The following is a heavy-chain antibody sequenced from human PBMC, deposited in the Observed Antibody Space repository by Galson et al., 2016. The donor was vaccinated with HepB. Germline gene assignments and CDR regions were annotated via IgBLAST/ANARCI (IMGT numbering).Heavy chain of an antibody. D-gene: IGHD2-8*01. Sequence: SLRLSCAASGFNFSTFALHWVRQTPGKGQEWVAIISYDSSTKYYAGSVKGRFNISRDNSNNTLYLQMNSLKGEDSAVYYCALGVYWGQGTLVTVSS. CDR3: ALGVY. CDR1: GFNFSTFA. CDR2: ISYDSSTK. J-gene: IGHJ4*02. V-gene: IGHV3-30*04.